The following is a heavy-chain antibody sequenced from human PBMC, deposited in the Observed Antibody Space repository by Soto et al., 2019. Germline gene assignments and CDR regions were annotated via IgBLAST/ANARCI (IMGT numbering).Heavy chain of an antibody. CDR3: ARGVSKGDLMKPPTYYGMYA. Sequence: AEPLSLTCAVYGASFSGYYWSSIPQPPKKGLKWIGEINHSGSTNYNPSLKSRVTISVDTSKNQFSLKLSSVTAADTAVYYCARGVSKGDLMKPPTYYGMYALCQGTAVPVSS. V-gene: IGHV4-34*01. CDR2: INHSGST. D-gene: IGHD2-21*01. CDR1: GASFSGYY. J-gene: IGHJ6*02.